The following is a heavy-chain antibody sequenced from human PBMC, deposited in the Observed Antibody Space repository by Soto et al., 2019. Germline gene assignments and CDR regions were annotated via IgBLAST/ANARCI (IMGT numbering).Heavy chain of an antibody. V-gene: IGHV3-33*08. Sequence: GGSLRLSCAASGFTFSSYGMHWVRQAPGKGLEWVAVIWYDGSNKYYADSVKGRFTISRDNSKNTLYLQMNSLRAEDTAVYYCAVSVTIFGVADPRYWGQGTLVTVSS. J-gene: IGHJ4*02. CDR1: GFTFSSYG. CDR2: IWYDGSNK. D-gene: IGHD3-3*01. CDR3: AVSVTIFGVADPRY.